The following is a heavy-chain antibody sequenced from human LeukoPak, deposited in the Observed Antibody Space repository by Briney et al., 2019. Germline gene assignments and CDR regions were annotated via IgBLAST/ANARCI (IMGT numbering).Heavy chain of an antibody. V-gene: IGHV3-30-3*01. D-gene: IGHD4-17*01. CDR2: ISYDGSNK. Sequence: TGRSLRLSCAASGFTFSSYAMHWVRQAPGKGLEWVAVISYDGSNKYYADSVKGRFTISRDNSKNTLYLQMSSLRAEDTAVYYCARNQPDDYGDYDGWFDPWGQGTLVTVSS. CDR3: ARNQPDDYGDYDGWFDP. CDR1: GFTFSSYA. J-gene: IGHJ5*02.